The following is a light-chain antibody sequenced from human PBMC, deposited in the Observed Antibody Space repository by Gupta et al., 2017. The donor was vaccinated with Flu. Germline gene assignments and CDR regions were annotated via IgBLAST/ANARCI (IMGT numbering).Light chain of an antibody. V-gene: IGKV3-11*01. CDR2: DAP. Sequence: IVLTQSPATLSLSPGERATLSCRASQSVSSYLAWYQQKPGQAPRLLIYDAPNRATGIPARFSGSGSGTDFTLTISSLEPEDFAVYYCQQRSNWPLTFGGGTKVEIK. CDR3: QQRSNWPLT. J-gene: IGKJ4*01. CDR1: QSVSSY.